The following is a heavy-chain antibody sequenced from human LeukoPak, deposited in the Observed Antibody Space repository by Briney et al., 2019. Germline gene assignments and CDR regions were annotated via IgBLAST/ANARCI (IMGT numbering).Heavy chain of an antibody. CDR1: GYTFTSYD. D-gene: IGHD3-10*01. Sequence: ASVKVSCKASGYTFTSYDINWVRQDTGQGLEWMGWINPNSGGTNYAQKFQGRVTMTRDTSISTAYMELSRLRSDDTAVYYCARDPITMVRGVIFPVLNMDVWGKGTTVTVSS. V-gene: IGHV1-2*02. CDR2: INPNSGGT. CDR3: ARDPITMVRGVIFPVLNMDV. J-gene: IGHJ6*03.